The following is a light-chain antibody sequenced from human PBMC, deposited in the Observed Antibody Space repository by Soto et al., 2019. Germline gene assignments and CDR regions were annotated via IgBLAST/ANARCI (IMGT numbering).Light chain of an antibody. Sequence: EIVMTQSPATLAVSPGERAALSCRASQSVSSNFAWYQQKPGQAPMLLLYGASSRATGTTARFSGSGSGTEFTLTISSLQSEDFAVYYCQQYNNCPYTFGLGTKL. CDR1: QSVSSN. CDR2: GAS. J-gene: IGKJ2*01. CDR3: QQYNNCPYT. V-gene: IGKV3-15*01.